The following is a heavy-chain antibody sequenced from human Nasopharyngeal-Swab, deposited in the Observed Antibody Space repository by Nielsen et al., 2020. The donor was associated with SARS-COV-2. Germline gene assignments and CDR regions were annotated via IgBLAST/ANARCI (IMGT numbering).Heavy chain of an antibody. V-gene: IGHV2-5*01. CDR1: GFSLSTSDMG. Sequence: SGPTLVNPTQTLPLTCTFSGFSLSTSDMGVAWIRQPPGKALEWLALIYWNDYKRYRPSLNSRLTITKDTSKNQVVLTLTDMDPVDTATYYCAHTGHCSSGSCYDYYDYWGPGTLVTVSS. D-gene: IGHD2-2*01. CDR3: AHTGHCSSGSCYDYYDY. J-gene: IGHJ4*02. CDR2: IYWNDYK.